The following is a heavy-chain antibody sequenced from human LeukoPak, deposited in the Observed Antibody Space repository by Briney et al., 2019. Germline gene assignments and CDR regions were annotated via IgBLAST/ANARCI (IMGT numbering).Heavy chain of an antibody. CDR2: ISYDGSNK. Sequence: GGSLRLSCVASGFTFSTYALHWVRQAPGKGLEWVAVISYDGSNKYYADSVKGRFTISRDSSKNTLYLQMNSLRAEDTAVYYCARGMRGVVPAAILGYFDYWGQGTLVTVSS. J-gene: IGHJ4*02. V-gene: IGHV3-30-3*01. D-gene: IGHD2-2*01. CDR3: ARGMRGVVPAAILGYFDY. CDR1: GFTFSTYA.